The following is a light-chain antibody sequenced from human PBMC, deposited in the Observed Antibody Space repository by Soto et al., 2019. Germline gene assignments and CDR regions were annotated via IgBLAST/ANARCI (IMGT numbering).Light chain of an antibody. Sequence: EIVLTQSPATLSLSPGERATLSCRASQSVSSSLAWYQQKPGQAPRLLIYDASNRATGIPARFSGSGSGTEFTLTISSLQSEDFAVYYCQQYNNWGTFGQGTKVDIK. CDR1: QSVSSS. CDR2: DAS. V-gene: IGKV3-11*01. J-gene: IGKJ1*01. CDR3: QQYNNWGT.